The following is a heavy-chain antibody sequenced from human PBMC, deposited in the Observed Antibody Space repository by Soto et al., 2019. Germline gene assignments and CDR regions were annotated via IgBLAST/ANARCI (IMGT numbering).Heavy chain of an antibody. CDR2: IRGNGGST. J-gene: IGHJ3*02. CDR3: AKDKWGSSSGWYGVEAVDM. D-gene: IGHD6-19*01. Sequence: GGSLRLSCAASGFIFDNYAMGWVRQAPGKGLEWVSAIRGNGGSTYDADSVRGRFIISRDNSKNTRYLQMYRLRAEDTAVYFCAKDKWGSSSGWYGVEAVDMWGQGTMVTVSS. V-gene: IGHV3-23*01. CDR1: GFIFDNYA.